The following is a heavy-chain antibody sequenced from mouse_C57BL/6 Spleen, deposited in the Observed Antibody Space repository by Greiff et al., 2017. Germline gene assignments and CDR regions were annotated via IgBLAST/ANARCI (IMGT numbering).Heavy chain of an antibody. CDR3: ARKEVYYGNHFDY. Sequence: VQLKESGPELVKPGASVKIPCKASGYTFTDYNMDWVKQSHGKSLEWIGDINPNNGGTIYNQKFKGKATLTVDKSSSTAYMELRSLTSEDTAVYYCARKEVYYGNHFDYWGQGTTLTVSS. CDR2: INPNNGGT. J-gene: IGHJ2*01. D-gene: IGHD2-1*01. CDR1: GYTFTDYN. V-gene: IGHV1-18*01.